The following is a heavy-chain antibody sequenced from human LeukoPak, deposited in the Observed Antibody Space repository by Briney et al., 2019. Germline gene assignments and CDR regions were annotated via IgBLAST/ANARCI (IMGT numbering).Heavy chain of an antibody. J-gene: IGHJ3*02. Sequence: ASVKVSCKASGYTFTGYYMHWVRQTPGQGLEWMGWINPNSGGTNYSQKFQGRVTMTRDTSISTGYMELGRLRSDDTAVYYCARGRLRAIDAFDIWGQGTMVTVSS. CDR2: INPNSGGT. D-gene: IGHD4-17*01. V-gene: IGHV1-2*02. CDR1: GYTFTGYY. CDR3: ARGRLRAIDAFDI.